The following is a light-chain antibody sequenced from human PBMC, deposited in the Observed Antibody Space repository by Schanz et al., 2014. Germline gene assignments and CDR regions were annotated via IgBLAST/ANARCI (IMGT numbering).Light chain of an antibody. CDR3: QQYGSSPLYT. J-gene: IGKJ2*01. CDR1: QTINNNF. Sequence: EIVLTQSPGPLSLSPGERATLSCRASQTINNNFLAWYQQKPGQAPRLLIYGASSRATGIPDRFSGSGSGTDFTLTISRLEPEDFAVYYCQQYGSSPLYTFGQGTKLEIK. V-gene: IGKV3-20*01. CDR2: GAS.